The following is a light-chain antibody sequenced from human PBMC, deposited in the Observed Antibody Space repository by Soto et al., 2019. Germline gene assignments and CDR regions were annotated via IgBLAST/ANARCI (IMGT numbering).Light chain of an antibody. CDR2: DVS. CDR3: CSYAGSYTFV. V-gene: IGLV2-11*01. Sequence: QSVLTQPPSVSGSPGHSVTISCTGTSGDVGGYNYVSWYQQHPGKAPKLMIYDVSKRPSGVPDRFSGSKSGNTASLTISGLQAEDEADYYCCSYAGSYTFVFGTGTKVTVL. J-gene: IGLJ1*01. CDR1: SGDVGGYNY.